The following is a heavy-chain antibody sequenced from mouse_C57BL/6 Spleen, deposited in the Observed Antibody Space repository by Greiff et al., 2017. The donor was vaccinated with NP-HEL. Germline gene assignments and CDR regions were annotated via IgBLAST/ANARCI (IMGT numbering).Heavy chain of an antibody. J-gene: IGHJ2*01. CDR3: ARDDGYGSSYWYYFDD. CDR2: ISDGGSYT. Sequence: EVQVVESGGGLVKPGGSLKLSCAASGFTFSSYAMSWVRQTPEQRLEWVATISDGGSYTYYPDNVKGRFTITRDNAKNNLYLQVSHLKSEDTAVYYCARDDGYGSSYWYYFDDWGQGTTLTVSS. D-gene: IGHD1-1*01. V-gene: IGHV5-4*01. CDR1: GFTFSSYA.